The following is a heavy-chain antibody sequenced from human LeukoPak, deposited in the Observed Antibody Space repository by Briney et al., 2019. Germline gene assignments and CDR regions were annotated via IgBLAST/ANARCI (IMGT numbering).Heavy chain of an antibody. J-gene: IGHJ5*02. Sequence: SQTLSLTCAVSGGSISSGGYSWSWIRQPPGKGLEWIGYIYHSGSTYYNPSLKSRVTISVDRSKNQFSLKLSSVTAADMAVYYCARSKRITMVRGVSVWFDPWGQGTLVTVSS. CDR3: ARSKRITMVRGVSVWFDP. CDR1: GGSISSGGYS. V-gene: IGHV4-30-2*01. CDR2: IYHSGST. D-gene: IGHD3-10*01.